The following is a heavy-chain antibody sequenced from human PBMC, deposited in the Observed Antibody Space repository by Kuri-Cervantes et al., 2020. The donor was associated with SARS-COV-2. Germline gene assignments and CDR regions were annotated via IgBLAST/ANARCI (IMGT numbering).Heavy chain of an antibody. CDR1: GGSISSYY. Sequence: GSLRLSCTVSGGSISSYYWSWIRQPPGKGLEWIGYIYYSGSTNYNPSLKSRVTISVDTSKNQFSLKLSSVTAADTAVYYCARATAMAPYYYYYYYIDVWGKGTTVTVSS. CDR3: ARATAMAPYYYYYYYIDV. J-gene: IGHJ6*03. D-gene: IGHD5-18*01. V-gene: IGHV4-59*12. CDR2: IYYSGST.